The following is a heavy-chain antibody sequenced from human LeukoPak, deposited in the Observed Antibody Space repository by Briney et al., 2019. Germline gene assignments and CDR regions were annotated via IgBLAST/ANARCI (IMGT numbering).Heavy chain of an antibody. V-gene: IGHV1-46*01. CDR1: GYTFTSYY. Sequence: ASVKVSCKASGYTFTSYYMHWVRQAPGQGLEWMGIINPSSGSTSYAQKFQGRVTITRDTSASTAYMELSSLRSEDTAVYYCARDWFIYYYYGMDVWGQGTTVTVSS. D-gene: IGHD3-10*01. CDR2: INPSSGST. CDR3: ARDWFIYYYYGMDV. J-gene: IGHJ6*02.